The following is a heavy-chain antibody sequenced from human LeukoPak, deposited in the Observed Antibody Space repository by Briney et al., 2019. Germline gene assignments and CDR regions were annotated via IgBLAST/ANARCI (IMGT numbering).Heavy chain of an antibody. CDR1: GGSISNSNW. CDR2: IYHSGST. V-gene: IGHV4-4*02. Sequence: SETLSLTCAVSGGSISNSNWWNWVRQPPGKGLEWIGEIYHSGSTNYNPSLRSRVTISVDRSKNQFALKLTSVTAADTAVYYCARGQGSYGVYWGQGTLVIVSS. CDR3: ARGQGSYGVY. J-gene: IGHJ4*02. D-gene: IGHD5-18*01.